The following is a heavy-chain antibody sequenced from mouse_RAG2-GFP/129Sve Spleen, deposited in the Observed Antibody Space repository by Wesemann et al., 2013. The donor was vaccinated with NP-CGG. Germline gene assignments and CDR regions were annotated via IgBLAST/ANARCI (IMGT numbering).Heavy chain of an antibody. Sequence: AELVKPGASVKMSCKASGYTFTSYNMHWVKQTPGQGLEWIGAIYPGNGDTSYNQKFKGKATLTADKSSSTAYMQLSSLTSEDSAVYYCARSPYGNGDYWGQGTTLTVSS. CDR1: GYTFTSYN. J-gene: IGHJ2*01. D-gene: IGHD2-1*01. V-gene: IGHV1-12*01. CDR3: ARSPYGNGDY. CDR2: IYPGNGDT.